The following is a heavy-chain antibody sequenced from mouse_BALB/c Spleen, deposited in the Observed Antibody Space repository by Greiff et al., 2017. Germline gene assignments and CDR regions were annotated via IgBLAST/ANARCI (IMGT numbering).Heavy chain of an antibody. Sequence: EVQLVESGGGLVQPGGSRKLSCAASGFTFSSFGMHWVRQAPEKGLEWVAYISSGSSTIYYADTVKGRFTISRDNPKNTLFLQMTSLRSEDTAMYYCARQRTTVVPYYFDYWGQGTTLTVSS. V-gene: IGHV5-17*02. CDR2: ISSGSSTI. D-gene: IGHD1-1*01. J-gene: IGHJ2*01. CDR3: ARQRTTVVPYYFDY. CDR1: GFTFSSFG.